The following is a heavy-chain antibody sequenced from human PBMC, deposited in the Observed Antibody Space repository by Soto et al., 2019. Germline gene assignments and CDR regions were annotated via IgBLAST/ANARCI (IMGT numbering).Heavy chain of an antibody. CDR3: AGNIAAAGRRYYGMDV. J-gene: IGHJ6*02. CDR2: VYTSETT. D-gene: IGHD6-13*01. CDR1: GGSMRGYY. V-gene: IGHV4-4*07. Sequence: QVQLQESGPGLVKPSETLSLTCTVSGGSMRGYYWSWIRQPAGKGLAWIGRVYTSETTYYNPSLKSRVTRSLDTSKNQFALNLYSLTAAETAVYYCAGNIAAAGRRYYGMDVWGQGTTVTVSS.